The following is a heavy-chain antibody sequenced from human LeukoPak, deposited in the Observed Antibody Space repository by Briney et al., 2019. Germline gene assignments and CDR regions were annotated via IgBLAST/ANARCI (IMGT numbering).Heavy chain of an antibody. J-gene: IGHJ4*02. V-gene: IGHV4-34*01. CDR2: INHSGST. CDR3: ARGLIAAAGTPSNDY. CDR1: GGSFSGYY. Sequence: PSETLSLTCAVYGGSFSGYYWSWIRQPPGKGLEWIGEINHSGSTNYNPSLKSRVTISVDTSKNQFSLKLSPVTAADTAVYYCARGLIAAAGTPSNDYWGQGTLVTVSS. D-gene: IGHD6-13*01.